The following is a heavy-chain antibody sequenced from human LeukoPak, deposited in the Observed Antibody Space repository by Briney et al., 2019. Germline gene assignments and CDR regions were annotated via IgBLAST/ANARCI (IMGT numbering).Heavy chain of an antibody. D-gene: IGHD3-22*01. Sequence: GESLKISCKGSGYSFTNYWIGRVRQMPGKGLEWMGTLYPGDSDTRYSPSFQGQVTISANKSIRAAYLQWSSLKASDNAMYYCARRRVNSGYFYFDNWGQGTLVTVSS. CDR3: ARRRVNSGYFYFDN. CDR1: GYSFTNYW. V-gene: IGHV5-51*01. J-gene: IGHJ4*02. CDR2: LYPGDSDT.